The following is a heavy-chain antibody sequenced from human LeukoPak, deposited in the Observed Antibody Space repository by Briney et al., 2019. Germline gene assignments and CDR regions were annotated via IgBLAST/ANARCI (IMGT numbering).Heavy chain of an antibody. Sequence: GGSLRLSCAASGFTFSSYEMTWVRQAPGKGLEWVSYISSSGSTIYYADSVKGRFTISRDNAKNSLYLQMNSLRAEDTAVYYCASDYYGSGSYYGDFDYWGQGTLVTVSS. CDR2: ISSSGSTI. J-gene: IGHJ4*02. CDR3: ASDYYGSGSYYGDFDY. CDR1: GFTFSSYE. V-gene: IGHV3-48*03. D-gene: IGHD3-10*01.